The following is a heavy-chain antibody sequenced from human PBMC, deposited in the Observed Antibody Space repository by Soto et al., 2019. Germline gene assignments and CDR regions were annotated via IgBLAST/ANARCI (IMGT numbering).Heavy chain of an antibody. CDR2: ISTYNGDT. V-gene: IGHV1-18*01. CDR3: AGEGVAPYYYYGMDV. D-gene: IGHD5-12*01. Sequence: ASVKVSCKASGYTFTRSGISWARQAPGQGLEWMGWISTYNGDTNYAQTFQGRVTMTTDTSTSTVHMEVRSLRSDDTAVYYCAGEGVAPYYYYGMDVSGQGTPVTVSS. CDR1: GYTFTRSG. J-gene: IGHJ6*02.